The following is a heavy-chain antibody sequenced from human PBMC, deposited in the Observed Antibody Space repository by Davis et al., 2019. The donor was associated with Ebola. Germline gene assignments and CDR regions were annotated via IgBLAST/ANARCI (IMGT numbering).Heavy chain of an antibody. CDR2: IYYSGIT. J-gene: IGHJ3*02. CDR1: GGSISSYY. Sequence: SETLSLTCTVSGGSISSYYWSWIRQPPGKGLEWIGYIYYSGITNYNPSLKSRVTISVDTSKNQFSLKLSSVTAADTAVYYCARGPTYYYDSSGRIDAFDIWGQGTMVTVSS. D-gene: IGHD3-22*01. CDR3: ARGPTYYYDSSGRIDAFDI. V-gene: IGHV4-59*01.